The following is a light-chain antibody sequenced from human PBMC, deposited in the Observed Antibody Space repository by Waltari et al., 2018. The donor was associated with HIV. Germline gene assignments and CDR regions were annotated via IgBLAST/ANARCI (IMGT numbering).Light chain of an antibody. V-gene: IGLV1-36*01. CDR1: SNNIGAYA. CDR3: SAWDYSLSARV. J-gene: IGLJ3*02. CDR2: GDS. Sequence: QSALTQEAPVSGTVGQKVTLPCTGHSNNIGAYAVGWYQQISHRAPKTVMFGDSLPSGRAARFPAAKSGTTASLTISGLQPEDEADYYCSAWDYSLSARVFGGGTRLTVL.